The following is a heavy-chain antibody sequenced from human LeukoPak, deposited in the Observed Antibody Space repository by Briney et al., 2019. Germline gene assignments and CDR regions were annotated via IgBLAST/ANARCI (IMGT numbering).Heavy chain of an antibody. D-gene: IGHD3-22*01. J-gene: IGHJ4*02. V-gene: IGHV1-18*01. CDR2: ISAYDGNR. CDR3: ARGHTLYYESTAYYYFDY. CDR1: GYTFTSYG. Sequence: GASVKVSCKASGYTFTSYGISWVRQAPGQGLEWMGWISAYDGNRNYAQKVQGRVTMTTDTSTSTAYMELRSLRSDDTAVYYCARGHTLYYESTAYYYFDYWGQGTLVTVSS.